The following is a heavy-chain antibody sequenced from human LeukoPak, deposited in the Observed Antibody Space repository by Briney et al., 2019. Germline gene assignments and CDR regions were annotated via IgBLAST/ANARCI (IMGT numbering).Heavy chain of an antibody. D-gene: IGHD6-13*01. J-gene: IGHJ6*02. V-gene: IGHV3-21*01. CDR1: GFTFSSYS. CDR3: AREGGSSWYRSQYGMDV. Sequence: GGSLRLSCAASGFTFSSYSMNWVRQAPGKGLEWVSSISSSSSYIYYADSVKGRFTISRDNAKNSLYLQMNSLRAEDTAVYYCAREGGSSWYRSQYGMDVWGQGTTVTVSS. CDR2: ISSSSSYI.